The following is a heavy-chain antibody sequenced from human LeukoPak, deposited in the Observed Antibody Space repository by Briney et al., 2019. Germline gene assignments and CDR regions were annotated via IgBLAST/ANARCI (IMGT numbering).Heavy chain of an antibody. Sequence: PGGSLRLSCAASGFAFSSYAMSWVRQAPGKGLEWVSGISGSGDSTYYADSVKGRFTISRDNPKNTLILQMNSLRAGDTAVYYCAKDLGGTYWYYFDYWGQGTLVTVSS. CDR2: ISGSGDST. J-gene: IGHJ4*02. CDR3: AKDLGGTYWYYFDY. D-gene: IGHD1-26*01. V-gene: IGHV3-23*01. CDR1: GFAFSSYA.